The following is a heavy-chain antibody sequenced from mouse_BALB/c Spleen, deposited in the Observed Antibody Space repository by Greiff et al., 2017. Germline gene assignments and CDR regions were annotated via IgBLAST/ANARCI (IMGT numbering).Heavy chain of an antibody. CDR1: GFTFSSYG. CDR2: INSNGGST. Sequence: DVMLVESGGGLVQPGGSLKLSCAASGFTFSSYGMSWVRQTPDKRLELVATINSNGGSTYYPDSVKGRFTISRDNAKNTLYLQMSSLKSEDTAMYYCARDLNFYYAMDYWGQGTSVTVSS. V-gene: IGHV5-6-3*01. J-gene: IGHJ4*01. CDR3: ARDLNFYYAMDY.